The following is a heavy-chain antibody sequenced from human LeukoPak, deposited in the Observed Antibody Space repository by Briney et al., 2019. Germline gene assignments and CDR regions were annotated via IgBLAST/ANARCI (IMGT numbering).Heavy chain of an antibody. CDR2: IKPDGSEK. J-gene: IGHJ4*02. Sequence: GGSLSLSCAASGFTFTNHWMSWVRQAPGKGLEWVANIKPDGSEKYYVDSVKGRFTISRDNAKNSLYLQMSSLRAEDTAVYYCARDYYYGSGSYLKWGQGTLVTVSS. V-gene: IGHV3-7*01. CDR3: ARDYYYGSGSYLK. CDR1: GFTFTNHW. D-gene: IGHD3-10*01.